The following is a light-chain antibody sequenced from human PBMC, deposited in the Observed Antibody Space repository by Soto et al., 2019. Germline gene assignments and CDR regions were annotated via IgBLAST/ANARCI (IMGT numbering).Light chain of an antibody. CDR2: EGS. CDR1: SSDVGSYNL. CDR3: CSYAGSSTPYV. J-gene: IGLJ1*01. V-gene: IGLV2-23*01. Sequence: QSALTQPASVSGSPGQSITISCTGTSSDVGSYNLVSWYQQHPGKAPKLIIYEGSKRPSGVSNRFSGSKSGNTASLTTSGLQDEAEAHYYCCSYAGSSTPYVFGTGTKVTVL.